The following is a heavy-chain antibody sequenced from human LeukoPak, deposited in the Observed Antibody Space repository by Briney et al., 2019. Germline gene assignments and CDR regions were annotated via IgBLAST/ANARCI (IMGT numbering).Heavy chain of an antibody. J-gene: IGHJ4*02. CDR1: GYTFTGYY. D-gene: IGHD6-13*01. CDR3: ARLTTRVAAAGTDY. V-gene: IGHV1-2*02. CDR2: INPNSGGT. Sequence: ASVKVSCKASGYTFTGYYMHWVRQAPGQGLEWMAWINPNSGGTNYAQKFEGRVTMIRDTSISTAYMELSRLRSDDTAVYYCARLTTRVAAAGTDYWGQGTLVTVSS.